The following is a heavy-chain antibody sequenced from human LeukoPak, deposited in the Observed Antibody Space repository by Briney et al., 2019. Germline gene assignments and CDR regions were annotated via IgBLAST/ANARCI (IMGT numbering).Heavy chain of an antibody. V-gene: IGHV3-30*02. J-gene: IGHJ4*02. CDR2: IRYDGSNK. CDR3: AKDVSIAAPYFDY. Sequence: PGGSLRLSCAASGFTFSSYGMHWVRQAPGKELEWVAFIRYDGSNKYYADSVKGRFAISRDNSKNTLYLQMNSLRAEDRAVYYCAKDVSIAAPYFDYWGQGTLVTVSS. D-gene: IGHD6-6*01. CDR1: GFTFSSYG.